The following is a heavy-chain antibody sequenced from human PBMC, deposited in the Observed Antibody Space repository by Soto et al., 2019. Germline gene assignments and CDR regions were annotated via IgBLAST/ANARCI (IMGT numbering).Heavy chain of an antibody. CDR1: GGSFSGYY. CDR3: ASGNSSTSCYL. CDR2: INHSGST. J-gene: IGHJ4*02. V-gene: IGHV4-34*01. D-gene: IGHD2-2*01. Sequence: SETLSLTCAVYGGSFSGYYWSWIRQPPGKGLEWIGEINHSGSTNYNPSLKSRVTISVDTSKNQFSLKLSSVTAADTAVYYCASGNSSTSCYLWGQATLVTVSS.